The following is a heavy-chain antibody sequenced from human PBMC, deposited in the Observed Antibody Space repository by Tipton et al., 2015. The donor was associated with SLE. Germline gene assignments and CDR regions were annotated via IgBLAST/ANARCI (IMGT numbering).Heavy chain of an antibody. CDR3: ARDSYDSSGYFDQ. CDR2: IHHSGST. V-gene: IGHV4-4*02. CDR1: GGSISSSNW. Sequence: TLSLTCAVSGGSISSSNWWIWVRQPPGKGVEYIGEIHHSGSTNYNSSLKSRVTMSVDKSKSQFSLKLSSVTAADTAVYYCARDSYDSSGYFDQWGQGTLVTVSS. J-gene: IGHJ4*02. D-gene: IGHD3-22*01.